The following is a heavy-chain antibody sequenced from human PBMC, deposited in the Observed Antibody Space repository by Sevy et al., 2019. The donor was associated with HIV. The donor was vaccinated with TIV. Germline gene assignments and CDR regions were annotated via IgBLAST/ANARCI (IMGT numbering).Heavy chain of an antibody. CDR1: GGTFSNDA. D-gene: IGHD3-22*01. J-gene: IGHJ3*02. CDR3: AREWGYYDSRGLFLDAFDI. CDR2: IIPMFGTA. Sequence: ASVKVSCKASGGTFSNDAISWVRQAPGQGPEWMGGIIPMFGTANYTQKFQGRVTITADESTRTVYMELSSLRSEDTAVYYWAREWGYYDSRGLFLDAFDIWGQGTMVTVSS. V-gene: IGHV1-69*13.